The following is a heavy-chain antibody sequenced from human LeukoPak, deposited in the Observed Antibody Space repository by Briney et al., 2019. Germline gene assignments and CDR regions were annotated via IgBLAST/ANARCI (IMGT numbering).Heavy chain of an antibody. CDR1: GGSFSGFY. D-gene: IGHD4-23*01. CDR3: ARVRNSVNY. Sequence: KSSETLSLTCAVYGGSFSGFYWSWIRQPPGKGLEWIGEINHSGSTNYNPSLKSRVTISVDTSKKQFSLKLSSVTAADTAVYYCARVRNSVNYWGQGTLVTVSS. J-gene: IGHJ4*02. CDR2: INHSGST. V-gene: IGHV4-34*01.